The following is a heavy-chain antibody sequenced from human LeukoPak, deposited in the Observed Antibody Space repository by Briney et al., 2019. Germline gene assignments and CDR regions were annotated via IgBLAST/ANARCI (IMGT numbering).Heavy chain of an antibody. J-gene: IGHJ6*03. CDR3: AKQGAARQDYYMDV. Sequence: ASVKVSCKASGGSFSIYAISWVRQAPGQGLEWMGRIIPVFGTANYAQKFQERVTITADIVSNTAYLEVTSLTSDDTAVYFCAKQGAARQDYYMDVWGNGTTVTVSS. CDR2: IIPVFGTA. V-gene: IGHV1-69*06. D-gene: IGHD5-18*01. CDR1: GGSFSIYA.